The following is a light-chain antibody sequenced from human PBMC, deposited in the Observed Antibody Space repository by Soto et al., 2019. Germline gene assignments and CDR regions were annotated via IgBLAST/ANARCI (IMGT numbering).Light chain of an antibody. Sequence: QSVLTQPPSASGTPGQRVNISCVGRSSNIGSYYVYWYRQFPGTAPKLLIQRNNQRPSGVPARFSGSKSGTSASLAISGLRSEDEADYYCGGWDDSLSGPVFGGGTKVTVL. CDR1: SSNIGSYY. CDR3: GGWDDSLSGPV. V-gene: IGLV1-47*01. CDR2: RNN. J-gene: IGLJ2*01.